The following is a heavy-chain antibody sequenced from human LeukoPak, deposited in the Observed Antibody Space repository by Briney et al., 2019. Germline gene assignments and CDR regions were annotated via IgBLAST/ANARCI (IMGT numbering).Heavy chain of an antibody. CDR2: ISNDGSNK. CDR1: GFTFSSYG. D-gene: IGHD6-19*01. CDR3: AKDRGSGYLDY. V-gene: IGHV3-30*18. J-gene: IGHJ4*02. Sequence: GGSLRLSCAASGFTFSSYGMHWVRQAPGKGLEWVAVISNDGSNKFYADSVKGRFTISRDNSKNTLYLQMNSLRAEDTAVYYCAKDRGSGYLDYWGQGTLVTVSS.